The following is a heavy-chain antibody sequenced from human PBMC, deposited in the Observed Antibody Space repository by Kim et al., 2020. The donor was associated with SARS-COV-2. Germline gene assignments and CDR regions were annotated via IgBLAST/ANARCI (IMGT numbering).Heavy chain of an antibody. V-gene: IGHV3-23*03. CDR3: AQTMDGGYFDY. Sequence: GGSLRLSCAASGFTFSSYAMSWVRQAPGKGLEWVSVIYSGGSSTYYADSVKGRFTISRDNSKNTLYLQMNSLRAEDTAVYYCAQTMDGGYFDYWGQGTLVTVSS. J-gene: IGHJ4*02. D-gene: IGHD3-10*01. CDR1: GFTFSSYA. CDR2: IYSGGSST.